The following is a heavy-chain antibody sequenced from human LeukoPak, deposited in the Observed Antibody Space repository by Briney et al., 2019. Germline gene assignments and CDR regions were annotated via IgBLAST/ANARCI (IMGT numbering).Heavy chain of an antibody. CDR2: IRQDGSE. CDR1: GFIIGSYW. Sequence: GGSLRLSCVASGFIIGSYWMSWVRQAPWKGVEWVANIRQDGSEKYVDSVKGRLTISRDNAKNSLYLQMNNLTAADTALYYCARAGYYGDDASDLWGQGTRVTVSS. J-gene: IGHJ3*01. V-gene: IGHV3-7*01. CDR3: ARAGYYGDDASDL. D-gene: IGHD2/OR15-2a*01.